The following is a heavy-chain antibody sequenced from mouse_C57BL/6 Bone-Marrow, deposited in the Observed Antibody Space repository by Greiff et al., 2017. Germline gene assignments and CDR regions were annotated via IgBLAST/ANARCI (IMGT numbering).Heavy chain of an antibody. Sequence: QVQLKQSGAELARPGASLKLSCKASGYTFTSYGISWVKQSTGKGLEWIGEIYPRSGNTYYNEKFKGKATLTADKSSSPAYMELRSLTSEDSAVYFWARGGSIYYGNYYFDNWGEGTTLTVSS. J-gene: IGHJ2*01. D-gene: IGHD2-1*01. CDR3: ARGGSIYYGNYYFDN. CDR1: GYTFTSYG. V-gene: IGHV1-81*01. CDR2: IYPRSGNT.